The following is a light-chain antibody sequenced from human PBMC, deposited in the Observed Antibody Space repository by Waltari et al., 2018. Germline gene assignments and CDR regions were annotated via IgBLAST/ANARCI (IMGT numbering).Light chain of an antibody. CDR3: MEALQSVT. V-gene: IGKV2-28*01. CDR2: LGS. J-gene: IGKJ5*01. CDR1: QSLLHSNGYNY. Sequence: DIVMTQSPLSLPVTPGEPASISCRSSQSLLHSNGYNYLDWYLQKPGQSPQILIYLGSNRDSGVPDRFSGSGSGTDFTLKISRVEAEDAGVYYCMEALQSVTFGQGTRLEIK.